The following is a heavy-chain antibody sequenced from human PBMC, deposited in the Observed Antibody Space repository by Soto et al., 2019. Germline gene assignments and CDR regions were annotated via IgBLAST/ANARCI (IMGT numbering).Heavy chain of an antibody. CDR1: GYTFTSYD. V-gene: IGHV1-8*01. CDR2: MNPNSGNT. CDR3: ARTDGDLDY. J-gene: IGHJ4*02. D-gene: IGHD4-17*01. Sequence: QVQLVQSGAEVKKPGASVKVSCKASGYTFTSYDINWVRQATGQGLEWMGWMNPNSGNTGHAQKCQRRINMTRNTSLRTAYVELSSMRSEDTAGYFCARTDGDLDYWGQGTLVPVSS.